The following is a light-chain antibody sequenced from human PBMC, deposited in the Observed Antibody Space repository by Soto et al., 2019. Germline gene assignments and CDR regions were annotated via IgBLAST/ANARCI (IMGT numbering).Light chain of an antibody. CDR3: QHLRT. Sequence: IQMTQSPSSLSASVGDRVTITCRANQDIYYYLAWYQQKQGEVPKLLIYKASTLKSGVPSRFGGSGFGTEFSLTISSLQPDDFGSYYCQHLRTFGQGTKVDIK. CDR2: KAS. V-gene: IGKV1-5*03. CDR1: QDIYYY. J-gene: IGKJ1*01.